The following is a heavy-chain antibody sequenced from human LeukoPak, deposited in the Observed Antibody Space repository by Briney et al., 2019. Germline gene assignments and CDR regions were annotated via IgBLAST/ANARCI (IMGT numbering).Heavy chain of an antibody. V-gene: IGHV3-23*01. CDR3: ARSVPDYTRFDY. J-gene: IGHJ4*02. D-gene: IGHD4-11*01. CDR1: GFTFSDYA. Sequence: PGGSLRLSCVASGFTFSDYAMNWVRQAPGKGLEWVSTFKTNSGQVYYAESVRGRFTISRDNSKNTVYLQMSSLRGEDTALYYCARSVPDYTRFDYWGQGALVTVSS. CDR2: FKTNSGQV.